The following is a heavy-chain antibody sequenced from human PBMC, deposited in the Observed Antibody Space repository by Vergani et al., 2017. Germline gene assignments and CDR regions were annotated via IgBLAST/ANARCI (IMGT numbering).Heavy chain of an antibody. D-gene: IGHD2-8*01. CDR2: ISGSGGST. CDR1: GFTFSSYA. J-gene: IGHJ4*02. Sequence: EVQLLESGGGLVQPGGSLRLSCAASGFTFSSYAMSWVRQAPGKGLEWVSAISGSGGSTYYADSVKGRFTISRDNSKNTLYLQMNILRAEDTAVYYCATSATTYCTNGVCYIRYFDYWGQGTLVTVSS. V-gene: IGHV3-23*01. CDR3: ATSATTYCTNGVCYIRYFDY.